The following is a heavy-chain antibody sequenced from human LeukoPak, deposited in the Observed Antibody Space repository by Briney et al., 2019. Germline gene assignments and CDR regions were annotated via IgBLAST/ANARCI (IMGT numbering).Heavy chain of an antibody. J-gene: IGHJ4*02. Sequence: SGPTLVQPPQTLTLTCTFSGFSLTTCGVGVGWTRQPSGKALEWLSLIYWDDDKRYSPSLKSRLTVTKDTSKNQVVLTMTNMDPVDTATYYCAHRPYYYDSGGYYSPFDYWGQGTLVTVSS. CDR2: IYWDDDK. CDR3: AHRPYYYDSGGYYSPFDY. V-gene: IGHV2-5*02. CDR1: GFSLTTCGVG. D-gene: IGHD3-22*01.